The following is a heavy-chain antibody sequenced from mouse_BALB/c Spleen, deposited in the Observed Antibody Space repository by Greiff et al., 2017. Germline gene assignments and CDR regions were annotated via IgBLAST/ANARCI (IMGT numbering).Heavy chain of an antibody. D-gene: IGHD1-1*02. CDR2: ISSGGGST. J-gene: IGHJ4*01. CDR3: ARHGRYGGNYVDYYAMDY. V-gene: IGHV5-12-1*01. CDR1: GFAFSSYD. Sequence: EVQLVESGGGLVKPGGSLKLSCAASGFAFSSYDMSWVRQTPEKRLEWVAYISSGGGSTYYPDTVKGRFTISRDNAKNTLYLQMSSLKSEDTAMYYCARHGRYGGNYVDYYAMDYWGQGTSVTVSS.